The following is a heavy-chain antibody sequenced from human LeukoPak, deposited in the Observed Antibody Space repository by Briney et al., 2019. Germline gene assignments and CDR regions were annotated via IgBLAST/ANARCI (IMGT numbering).Heavy chain of an antibody. CDR3: ARGDLYYDILTGYYSEYYFDY. CDR1: GGSFSGYY. J-gene: IGHJ4*02. D-gene: IGHD3-9*01. CDR2: INHSGST. Sequence: PSETLSLTCAVYGGSFSGYYWSWIRRPPGKGLEWIGEINHSGSTNYNPSLKSRVTISVDTSKNQFSLKLSSVTAADTAVYYCARGDLYYDILTGYYSEYYFDYWGQGTLVTVSS. V-gene: IGHV4-34*01.